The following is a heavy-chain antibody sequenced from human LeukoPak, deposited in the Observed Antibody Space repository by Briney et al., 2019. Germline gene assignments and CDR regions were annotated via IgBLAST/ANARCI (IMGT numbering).Heavy chain of an antibody. CDR2: ISGSSDDI. CDR3: ARDQRAWQQLTHYYYYYMDV. J-gene: IGHJ6*03. Sequence: PGGSLRLSCAGSEFTFSSYSMHWVRQAPGKGLEWVSSISGSSDDIYYADSVKGRFTISRDNAKNSLYLQMNSLRAEDTAVYYCARDQRAWQQLTHYYYYYMDVWGKGTTVTISS. CDR1: EFTFSSYS. V-gene: IGHV3-21*01. D-gene: IGHD6-13*01.